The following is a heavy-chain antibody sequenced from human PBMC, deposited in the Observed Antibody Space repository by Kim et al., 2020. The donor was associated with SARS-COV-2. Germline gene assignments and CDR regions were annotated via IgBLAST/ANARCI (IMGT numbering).Heavy chain of an antibody. V-gene: IGHV3-7*03. Sequence: GGSLRLSCAASGFTFSSYWMSWVRQAPGKGLEWVANIKQDGSEKYYVDSVKGRFTISRDNAKNSLYLQMNSLRAEDTAVYYCARDANLGYCSSTSCYSHWYFDLWGRGTLVTVSS. CDR1: GFTFSSYW. J-gene: IGHJ2*01. D-gene: IGHD2-2*02. CDR3: ARDANLGYCSSTSCYSHWYFDL. CDR2: IKQDGSEK.